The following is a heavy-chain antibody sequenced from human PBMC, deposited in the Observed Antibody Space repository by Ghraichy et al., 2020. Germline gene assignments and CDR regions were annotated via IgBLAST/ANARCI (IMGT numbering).Heavy chain of an antibody. Sequence: ASVKVSCKASGYTFTDYYMHWVRQAPGQGLEWMGWINPNSGGTNYAQKFQGRVTMTRDTSISTAYMELSRLRSDATAVYYCMAARFRLRDYWGRGTLVTVSS. J-gene: IGHJ4*02. D-gene: IGHD6-6*01. V-gene: IGHV1-2*02. CDR2: INPNSGGT. CDR3: MAARFRLRDY. CDR1: GYTFTDYY.